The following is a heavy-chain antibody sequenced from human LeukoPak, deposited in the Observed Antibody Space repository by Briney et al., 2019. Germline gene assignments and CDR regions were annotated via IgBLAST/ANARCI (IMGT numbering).Heavy chain of an antibody. J-gene: IGHJ4*02. V-gene: IGHV4-61*02. CDR1: GGSISSGSYY. CDR2: IYTSGST. CDR3: AREFYGGLDFDY. Sequence: SETLSLTCTVSGGSISSGSYYWSWIRQPAGKGLEWIWRIYTSGSTNYNPSLKSRVTISVDTSKNQFSLKLSSGTAADTAVYYCAREFYGGLDFDYWGQGTLVTVSS. D-gene: IGHD4-23*01.